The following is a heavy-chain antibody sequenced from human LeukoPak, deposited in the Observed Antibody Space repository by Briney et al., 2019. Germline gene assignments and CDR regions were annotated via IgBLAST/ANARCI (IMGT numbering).Heavy chain of an antibody. J-gene: IGHJ4*02. Sequence: GGSLRLSCAASGLTVSGTYMSWVRQAPGKGLEWVSVIYGGGSTYYADSVKGRFTIPRDNSKNTLYLQMNSLRAEDTAVYYCAKDHYYNNSGYYYVGPFGYWGQGTLVTVSS. D-gene: IGHD3-22*01. CDR2: IYGGGST. CDR3: AKDHYYNNSGYYYVGPFGY. V-gene: IGHV3-66*01. CDR1: GLTVSGTY.